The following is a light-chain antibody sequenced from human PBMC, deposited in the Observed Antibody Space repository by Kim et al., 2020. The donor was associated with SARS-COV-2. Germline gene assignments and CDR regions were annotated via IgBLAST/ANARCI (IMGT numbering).Light chain of an antibody. Sequence: PGERATPPRCCRQSGSSHFLAWYQQKTREQPRLLIYGAASRAAGIPARCSSSGAATDFTITISRREAEDYAVYYCQQYGSAPPITFGQGTRLEIK. V-gene: IGKV3-20*01. CDR2: GAA. CDR3: QQYGSAPPIT. CDR1: QSGSSHF. J-gene: IGKJ5*01.